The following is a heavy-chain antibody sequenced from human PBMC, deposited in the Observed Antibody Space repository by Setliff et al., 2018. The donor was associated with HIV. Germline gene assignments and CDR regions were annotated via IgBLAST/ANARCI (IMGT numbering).Heavy chain of an antibody. CDR2: INPSGGST. V-gene: IGHV1-46*01. CDR1: GYTFTSYY. Sequence: ASVKVSCKASGYTFTSYYMHWVRQAPGQGLEWMGIINPSGGSTSYAQKFQGRVTMTSNTSISTAYMDLSSLRSEDTAVYYCARGPSDYPKGWFDPIYYYYYYMDVWGKGTTVTGSS. D-gene: IGHD3-10*01. J-gene: IGHJ6*03. CDR3: ARGPSDYPKGWFDPIYYYYYYMDV.